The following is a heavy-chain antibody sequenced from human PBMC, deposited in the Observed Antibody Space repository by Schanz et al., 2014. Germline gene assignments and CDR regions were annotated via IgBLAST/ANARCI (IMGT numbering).Heavy chain of an antibody. CDR2: ISSSSSTR. J-gene: IGHJ5*02. CDR1: GITFSSHS. D-gene: IGHD2-2*01. Sequence: EVHLVESGGGLVQPGGSLRLSCAASGITFSSHSFNWVRQAPGKGLEWVSYISSSSSTRYYADSVKGRFTISRDNAKNSLFLQMNSLRAEDTAVYYCARAGYDADNWFDPWGQGTLXTVSS. CDR3: ARAGYDADNWFDP. V-gene: IGHV3-48*01.